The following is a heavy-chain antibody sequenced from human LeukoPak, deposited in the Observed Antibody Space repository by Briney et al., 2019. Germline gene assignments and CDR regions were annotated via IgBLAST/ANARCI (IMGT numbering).Heavy chain of an antibody. CDR1: GFTFSSYS. D-gene: IGHD6-13*01. CDR3: AKDQYSSSWYYDY. V-gene: IGHV3-30*02. CDR2: TRYDGSDK. J-gene: IGHJ4*02. Sequence: PGGSLRLSCAASGFTFSSYSMDWVRQAPGKGLEWVAFTRYDGSDKYYANSVKGRFTISRDNSKNTLYLQMNSLRTEDTAVYYCAKDQYSSSWYYDYWGQGTLVTVSS.